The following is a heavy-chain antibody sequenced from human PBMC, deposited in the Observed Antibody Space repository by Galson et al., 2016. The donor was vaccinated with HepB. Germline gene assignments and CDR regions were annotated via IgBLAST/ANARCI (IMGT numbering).Heavy chain of an antibody. V-gene: IGHV4-31*03. CDR3: AKGRGGGSRENWLDP. Sequence: TLSLTCNVSGVSITSDSTYWSWIRQFPGKGLEYIGYIYFRGSTYYNPSLNSRATISLDTSKNHISLTVTSVTAADTAVYYCAKGRGGGSRENWLDPWGQGTLVNVFS. D-gene: IGHD2-15*01. CDR2: IYFRGST. CDR1: GVSITSDSTY. J-gene: IGHJ5*02.